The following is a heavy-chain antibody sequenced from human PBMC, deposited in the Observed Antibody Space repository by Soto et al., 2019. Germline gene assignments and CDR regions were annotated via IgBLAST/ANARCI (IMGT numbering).Heavy chain of an antibody. CDR3: ARVGDRITIFGVVIEQVDY. V-gene: IGHV1-18*01. Sequence: ASVKVSCKASGYTFTSYGISWVRQAPGQGLEWMGWISAYNGNTNYAQKLQGRVTMTTDTSTSTAYMELRSLRSDDTAVYYCARVGDRITIFGVVIEQVDYWGQGTLVTVSS. CDR2: ISAYNGNT. J-gene: IGHJ4*02. CDR1: GYTFTSYG. D-gene: IGHD3-3*01.